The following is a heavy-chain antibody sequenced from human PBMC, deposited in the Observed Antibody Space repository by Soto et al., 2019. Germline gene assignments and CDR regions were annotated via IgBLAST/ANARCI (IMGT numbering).Heavy chain of an antibody. D-gene: IGHD3-22*01. Sequence: ASVKVSCKASGYTFTSYGISWVRQAPGQGLEWMGWISAYNGNTNYAQKLQGRVTMTTDTSTSTAYMELRSLRSDDTAVYYCAREVPGKYYYDSSGSTTSGRFDPWGQGTLVTVSS. CDR1: GYTFTSYG. CDR2: ISAYNGNT. CDR3: AREVPGKYYYDSSGSTTSGRFDP. J-gene: IGHJ5*02. V-gene: IGHV1-18*01.